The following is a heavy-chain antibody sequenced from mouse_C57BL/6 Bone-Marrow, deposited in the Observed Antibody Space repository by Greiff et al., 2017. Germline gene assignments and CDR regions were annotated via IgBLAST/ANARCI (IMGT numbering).Heavy chain of an antibody. V-gene: IGHV5-17*01. D-gene: IGHD2-1*01. J-gene: IGHJ3*01. Sequence: EVKLMESGGGLVKPGGSLKLSCAASGFTFSDYGMHWVRQAPEKGLEWVAYISSGSSTIYYADTVKGRFTISRDNAKNTLFLQMTSLRSEDTAMYYCARPDLLWSWFAYWGQGTLVTVSA. CDR3: ARPDLLWSWFAY. CDR1: GFTFSDYG. CDR2: ISSGSSTI.